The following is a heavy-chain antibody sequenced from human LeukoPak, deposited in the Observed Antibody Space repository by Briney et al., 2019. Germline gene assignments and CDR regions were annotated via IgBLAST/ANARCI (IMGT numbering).Heavy chain of an antibody. CDR1: GFTFSNYY. CDR3: ARGDYDKYGMDV. CDR2: ISSSATTM. J-gene: IGHJ6*02. V-gene: IGHV3-11*01. Sequence: GGSLRLSCAASGFTFSNYYMSWIRQAPGKGLEWVSYISSSATTMYYADSVKDRFIISRDNAKNSLFLQMNSLRAEDTAVYYCARGDYDKYGMDVWGQGTTVTVSS.